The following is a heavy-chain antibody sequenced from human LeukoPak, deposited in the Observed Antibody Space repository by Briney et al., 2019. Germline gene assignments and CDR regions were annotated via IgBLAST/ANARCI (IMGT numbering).Heavy chain of an antibody. CDR3: ARGARVTTYDY. V-gene: IGHV4-39*01. Sequence: PSETLSLTCTVSGGSISSSSYYWGWIRQPPWKGLEWIGSIYYSGSTYYNPSLKSRVTISVDTSKNQFSLKLSSVTAADTAVYYCARGARVTTYDYWGQGTLVTVSS. D-gene: IGHD4-17*01. J-gene: IGHJ4*02. CDR2: IYYSGST. CDR1: GGSISSSSYY.